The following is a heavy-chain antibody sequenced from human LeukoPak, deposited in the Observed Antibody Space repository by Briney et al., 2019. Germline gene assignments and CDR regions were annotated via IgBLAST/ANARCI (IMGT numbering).Heavy chain of an antibody. J-gene: IGHJ4*01. D-gene: IGHD5-12*01. CDR1: GYTFTDFG. CDR2: ISHYNGST. V-gene: IGHV1-18*01. CDR3: ARGGSSGLDF. Sequence: ASVKVSCKASGYTFTDFGINWVRRAPGHGLEWMGRISHYNGSTNYEQKFRGRVTMTTDTSTNTAYMELTNLESDDTAVYYCARGGSSGLDFGGQGTLVSVSS.